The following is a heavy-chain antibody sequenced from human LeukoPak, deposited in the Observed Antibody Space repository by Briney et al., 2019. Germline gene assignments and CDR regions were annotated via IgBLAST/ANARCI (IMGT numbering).Heavy chain of an antibody. D-gene: IGHD3-10*01. CDR3: ARGRPDGSGSYYKFDP. V-gene: IGHV4-61*02. CDR2: ISSSGST. J-gene: IGHJ5*02. Sequence: PSETLSLTCTVSGDSISSGDYYWSWIRQPAGKGLEWIGRISSSGSTNYNPSLKSRVTISVNTSKKQFSLKLSSVTAADTAVYYCARGRPDGSGSYYKFDPWGQGTLVTVSS. CDR1: GDSISSGDYY.